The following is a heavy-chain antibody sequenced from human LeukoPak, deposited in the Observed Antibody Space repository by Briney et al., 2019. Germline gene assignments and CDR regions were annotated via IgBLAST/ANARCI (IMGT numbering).Heavy chain of an antibody. CDR2: FNPNSGGT. D-gene: IGHD5-12*01. V-gene: IGHV1-2*02. CDR3: ARDIGRVRLRERHFDY. CDR1: GYTFTGYY. J-gene: IGHJ4*02. Sequence: ASVKVSCKASGYTFTGYYMHWVRQAPGQGLEWMGWFNPNSGGTNYAQKFQGRVTMTRDTSISTAYMELSRLRSDDTAVYYCARDIGRVRLRERHFDYWGQGTLVTVSS.